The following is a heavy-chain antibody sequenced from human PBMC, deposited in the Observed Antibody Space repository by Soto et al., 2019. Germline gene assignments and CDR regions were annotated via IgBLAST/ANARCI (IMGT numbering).Heavy chain of an antibody. CDR2: ISGSGGST. CDR3: AKDLLVVVVAATLPRSDAFGI. J-gene: IGHJ3*02. V-gene: IGHV3-23*01. Sequence: EVQLLESGGGLVQPGGSLRLSCAASGFTFSSYAMSWVRQAPGKGLEWVSAISGSGGSTYYADSVKGRFTISSDNSNNTLYLQMNSLRAEDTAVYYCAKDLLVVVVAATLPRSDAFGIWGQGTMVTFSS. CDR1: GFTFSSYA. D-gene: IGHD2-15*01.